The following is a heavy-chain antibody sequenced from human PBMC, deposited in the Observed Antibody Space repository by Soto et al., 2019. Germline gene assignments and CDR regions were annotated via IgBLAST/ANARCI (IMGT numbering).Heavy chain of an antibody. CDR3: VRDVGGSGWFAP. Sequence: PSETLSLTCTVSGISIDNYYCSWIRQSAGKGLEWIGRIYSSGTTNYNPSLKSRVTMSVDMSKSQFSLKVRSVTAADTAVYYCVRDVGGSGWFAPWGHGTLVTVSS. V-gene: IGHV4-4*07. J-gene: IGHJ5*02. CDR1: GISIDNYY. CDR2: IYSSGTT.